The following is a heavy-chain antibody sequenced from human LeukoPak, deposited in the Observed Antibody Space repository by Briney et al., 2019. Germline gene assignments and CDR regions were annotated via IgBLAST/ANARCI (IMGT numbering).Heavy chain of an antibody. J-gene: IGHJ4*02. CDR1: GYTFTGYY. CDR2: INPNSGGT. V-gene: IGHV1-2*02. Sequence: ASVKVSCKASGYTFTGYYMHWVRQAPGQGLEWMGWINPNSGGTNYAQKFQGRVTMTRDTSISTAYMELSRLRSDDTAVYYCARYLLGIAVAGPDLYYFDYWGQGTLVTVSS. CDR3: ARYLLGIAVAGPDLYYFDY. D-gene: IGHD6-19*01.